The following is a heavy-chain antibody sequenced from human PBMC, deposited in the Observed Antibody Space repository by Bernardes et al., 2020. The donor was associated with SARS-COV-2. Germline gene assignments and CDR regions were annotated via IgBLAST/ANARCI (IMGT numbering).Heavy chain of an antibody. Sequence: ASVKVSCKASGYTFTSYGISWVRQAPGQGLEWMGWISAYNGNTNYAQKLQGRVTMTTDTSTSTAYMELRSLRSDDTAVYYCAREAGIAAAGTRTPFDYWGQGTLVTVSS. CDR1: GYTFTSYG. V-gene: IGHV1-18*01. CDR2: ISAYNGNT. CDR3: AREAGIAAAGTRTPFDY. D-gene: IGHD6-13*01. J-gene: IGHJ4*02.